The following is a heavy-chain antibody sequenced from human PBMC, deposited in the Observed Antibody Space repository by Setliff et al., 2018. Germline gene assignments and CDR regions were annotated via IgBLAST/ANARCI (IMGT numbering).Heavy chain of an antibody. V-gene: IGHV3-15*01. D-gene: IGHD6-13*01. CDR3: TTEPSSSWYYFDS. CDR1: GFTFSNAW. CDR2: IKRITDSGTT. Sequence: GSLRLSCTASGFTFSNAWMSWVRQAPGKGLEWVGRIKRITDSGTTDHAAPVKGRFTVSRDDSQNTLYLQMNSLKTEDTAVYYCTTEPSSSWYYFDSWGQGTLVTVSS. J-gene: IGHJ4*02.